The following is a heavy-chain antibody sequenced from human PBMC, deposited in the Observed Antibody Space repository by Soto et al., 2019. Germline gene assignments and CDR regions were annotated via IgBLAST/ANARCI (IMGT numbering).Heavy chain of an antibody. CDR2: ISFDGRHE. V-gene: IGHV3-30*18. D-gene: IGHD2-15*01. Sequence: GGSLRLSCAASGFTFSSYGMHWVRQAPGKGLEWVAVISFDGRHEYYGDSVKGRFTISRDNSKNTLFLQMNSLRAEDTAVYYCAKDGRHGTRDLDYWGQGALVTVSS. J-gene: IGHJ4*02. CDR1: GFTFSSYG. CDR3: AKDGRHGTRDLDY.